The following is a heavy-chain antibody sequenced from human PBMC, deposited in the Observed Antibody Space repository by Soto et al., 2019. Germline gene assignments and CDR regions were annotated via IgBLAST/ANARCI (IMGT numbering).Heavy chain of an antibody. J-gene: IGHJ4*02. CDR3: AKEIVAAAYVETSPFDF. CDR2: IDGSGGDT. V-gene: IGHV3-23*01. CDR1: GFTFSSYA. Sequence: EVRLLESGGGLVQPGGSLRLSCAASGFTFSSYAMGWVRQAPGKGLEWVSGIDGSGGDTSFADSVKGRFTISRDNSENTLCLHMHSLKAEDTARYFCAKEIVAAAYVETSPFDFWGQVTLVTVSS. D-gene: IGHD5-12*01.